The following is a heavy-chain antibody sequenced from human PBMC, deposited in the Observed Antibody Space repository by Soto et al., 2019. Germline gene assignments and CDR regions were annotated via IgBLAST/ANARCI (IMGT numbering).Heavy chain of an antibody. J-gene: IGHJ4*02. CDR3: TRHEDDFWSGYYRPADY. CDR2: IRSKANSYAT. Sequence: GGSLRLSCAASGFTFSGSAMHWVRQASGKGLEWVGRIRSKANSYATAYAASVKGRFTISRDDSKNTAYLQMNSLKTEDTAVCYCTRHEDDFWSGYYRPADYWGQGTLVTVSS. V-gene: IGHV3-73*01. D-gene: IGHD3-3*01. CDR1: GFTFSGSA.